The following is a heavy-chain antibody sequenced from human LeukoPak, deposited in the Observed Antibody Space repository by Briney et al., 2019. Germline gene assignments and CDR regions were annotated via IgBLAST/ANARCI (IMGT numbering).Heavy chain of an antibody. CDR3: ASLVIWGYCSGGSCYAPGYFDY. CDR2: INPNSGGT. Sequence: GASVKVSCKASGYTFTGYYMHWVRQAPGQGLEWMGWINPNSGGTNYAQKFQGRVTMTRDTSVSTAYMELSRLRSDDTAVYYCASLVIWGYCSGGSCYAPGYFDYWGQGTLVTVSS. J-gene: IGHJ4*02. V-gene: IGHV1-2*02. D-gene: IGHD2-15*01. CDR1: GYTFTGYY.